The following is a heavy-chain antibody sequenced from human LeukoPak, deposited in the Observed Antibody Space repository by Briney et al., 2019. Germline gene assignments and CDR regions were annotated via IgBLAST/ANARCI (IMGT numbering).Heavy chain of an antibody. CDR2: IIPIFGTA. CDR1: GGTFSSYA. CDR3: ARGVCGGDCSPGRGYYYYYYMDV. V-gene: IGHV1-69*05. Sequence: SVKVSCKASGGTFSSYAISWVRQAPGQGLEWMGRIIPIFGTANYAQKFQGRVTITTDESTSTAYMELSSLRTEDTAVYYCARGVCGGDCSPGRGYYYYYYMDVWGKGTTITVSS. J-gene: IGHJ6*03. D-gene: IGHD2-21*02.